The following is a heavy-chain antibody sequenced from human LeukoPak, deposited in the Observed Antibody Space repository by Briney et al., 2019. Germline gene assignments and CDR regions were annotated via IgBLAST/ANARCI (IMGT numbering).Heavy chain of an antibody. J-gene: IGHJ4*02. CDR1: GFTFDDYG. CDR2: ITATGSDT. CDR3: AKFTSGWFEDC. D-gene: IGHD6-19*01. Sequence: GGSLRLSCAASGFTFDDYGMTWVRQAPGKGLEWISAITATGSDTFYADSVKGRFTISRDNSKSILYLQMNSLRAEDTALYYCAKFTSGWFEDCWGQGTLVTVSS. V-gene: IGHV3-23*01.